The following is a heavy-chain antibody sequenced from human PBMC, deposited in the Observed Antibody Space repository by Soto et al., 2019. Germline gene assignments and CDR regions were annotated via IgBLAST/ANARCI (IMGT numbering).Heavy chain of an antibody. V-gene: IGHV1-69*13. J-gene: IGHJ6*02. Sequence: SVKVSCKASGGTFSSYAISWVRQAPGQGLEWMGGIIPIFGTANYAQKFQGRVTITADESTSTAYMELSSLRSEDTAVYYCARGGYSSSWYFYYYYYGLDVWGQGTTVTSP. CDR2: IIPIFGTA. CDR3: ARGGYSSSWYFYYYYYGLDV. CDR1: GGTFSSYA. D-gene: IGHD6-13*01.